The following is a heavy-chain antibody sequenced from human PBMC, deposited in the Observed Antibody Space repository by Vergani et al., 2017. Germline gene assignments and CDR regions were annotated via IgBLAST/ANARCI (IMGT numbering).Heavy chain of an antibody. CDR2: MYHSGST. V-gene: IGHV4-59*12. J-gene: IGHJ6*03. CDR3: ARGQTGYSRDWSTYFFYMDV. D-gene: IGHD3/OR15-3a*01. Sequence: QMQLQESGPGLVKPSETLSLTCSVSGGSMSGYYWSWIRQPPGKELEWIGYMYHSGSTNYNPSLETRVTISGDTSKNQFSLKLTSVTAADSAFYFCARGQTGYSRDWSTYFFYMDVWGKGTTVTVSS. CDR1: GGSMSGYY.